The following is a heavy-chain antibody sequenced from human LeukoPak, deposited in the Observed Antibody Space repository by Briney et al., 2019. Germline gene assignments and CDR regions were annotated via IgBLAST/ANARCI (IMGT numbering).Heavy chain of an antibody. V-gene: IGHV3-33*01. J-gene: IGHJ4*02. CDR2: IYSDGSQK. CDR3: ARDLRSGYQDY. Sequence: GRSLRLSCAASGFIFSDYGIYWVRQAPGKGLDWVALIYSDGSQKYHGASVRGRFTISRDDSRNLVYLQMNSLRVEDTALYYCARDLRSGYQDYWGQGTLVTVSS. D-gene: IGHD3-3*01. CDR1: GFIFSDYG.